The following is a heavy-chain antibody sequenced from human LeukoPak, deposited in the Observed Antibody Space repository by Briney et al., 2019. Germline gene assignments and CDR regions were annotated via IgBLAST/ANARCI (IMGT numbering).Heavy chain of an antibody. Sequence: PGGSLRLSCAASEFTFSSYSMNWVRQAPGKGPEWVSYITGSSSSTKYADSVKGRFTISRDNAKNSLYLQMNSLKDEDTAVYYCASPHSGYGWGQGTLVTVSS. CDR1: EFTFSSYS. CDR3: ASPHSGYG. D-gene: IGHD5-12*01. J-gene: IGHJ4*02. CDR2: ITGSSSST. V-gene: IGHV3-48*02.